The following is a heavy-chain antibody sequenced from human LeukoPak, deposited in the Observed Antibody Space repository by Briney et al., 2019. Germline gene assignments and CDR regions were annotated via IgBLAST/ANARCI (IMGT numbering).Heavy chain of an antibody. D-gene: IGHD2-15*01. V-gene: IGHV3-7*01. CDR2: TKPDGTAE. CDR3: VRDGGLHMNFDY. J-gene: IGHJ4*02. Sequence: GGSLRLSCAASGFTFRNYWMGWVRQAPGKGLEWVANTKPDGTAEYYADSVRGRFTPSRDNANNFLYLQMNSLRGEDTAVYYCVRDGGLHMNFDYWGQGTLVTVSS. CDR1: GFTFRNYW.